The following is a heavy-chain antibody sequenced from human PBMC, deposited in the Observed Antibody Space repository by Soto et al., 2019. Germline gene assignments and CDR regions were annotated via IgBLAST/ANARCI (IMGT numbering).Heavy chain of an antibody. J-gene: IGHJ4*02. CDR3: TTGLAWFGEC. CDR1: GFTFSNVW. D-gene: IGHD3-10*01. Sequence: EVQLVESGGGLVKPGGSLRLSCAASGFTFSNVWMTWVRQAPGQGLEWVGRIKSKTDGGTTDYAVSVKGRFTISRDDSENTLYLQMNSLKTEDTAVYYCTTGLAWFGECWGQGTLVTVAP. CDR2: IKSKTDGGTT. V-gene: IGHV3-15*01.